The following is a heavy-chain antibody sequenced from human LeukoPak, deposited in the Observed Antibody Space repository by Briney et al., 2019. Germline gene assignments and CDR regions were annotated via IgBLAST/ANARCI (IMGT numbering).Heavy chain of an antibody. CDR2: ISGGGGTT. D-gene: IGHD1-7*01. CDR1: GSTFSSYA. V-gene: IGHV3-23*01. Sequence: GGSLRLSCAASGSTFSSYAMSWVRQAPGKVPEWFSAISGGGGTTFYGDSVKGRFTISRDNSQNTLYLQMNSLRAEDTAVYYCAKPNWNYVNAFDIWGQGTMVTVSS. J-gene: IGHJ3*02. CDR3: AKPNWNYVNAFDI.